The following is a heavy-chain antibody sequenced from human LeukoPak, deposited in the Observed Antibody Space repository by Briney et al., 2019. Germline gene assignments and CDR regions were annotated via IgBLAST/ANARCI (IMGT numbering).Heavy chain of an antibody. V-gene: IGHV1-18*01. CDR3: ARQGYGVTSQGAADY. CDR2: ISAYNGNT. Sequence: GASVKVSFKSSGYTFTSYGISWVRQAPGQGLEWMGWISAYNGNTNYAQNLRGRVTLTTDTSTSTAYMELRSLRSDDTAVYYCARQGYGVTSQGAADYWGQGTLVTVSS. CDR1: GYTFTSYG. D-gene: IGHD4-23*01. J-gene: IGHJ4*02.